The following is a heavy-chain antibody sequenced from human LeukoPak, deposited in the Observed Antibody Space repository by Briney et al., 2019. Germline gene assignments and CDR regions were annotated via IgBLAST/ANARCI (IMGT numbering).Heavy chain of an antibody. CDR3: ARDVGRLIPDLYFDL. V-gene: IGHV4-31*03. J-gene: IGHJ4*02. Sequence: TLSLTCTVSGGSISSGGYYWSWIRQHPGKGLEWIGYIYYSGSTYYNPSLKSRVTISVDTSKNQFSLKLSSVTAADTALYFCARDVGRLIPDLYFDLWGQGTLVLVS. CDR2: IYYSGST. CDR1: GGSISSGGYY. D-gene: IGHD2-21*01.